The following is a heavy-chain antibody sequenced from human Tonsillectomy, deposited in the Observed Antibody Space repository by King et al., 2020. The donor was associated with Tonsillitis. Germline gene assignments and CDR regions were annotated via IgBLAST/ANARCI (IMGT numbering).Heavy chain of an antibody. D-gene: IGHD3-22*01. CDR3: ARSQGGYFDY. Sequence: VQLVESGGGLVQPGGSLRLSCAASGFTFSNYWMQWVRQAPGKGLVWVSRMNSDGSSTLYADSVKGRFTISRDNAKNTLYLQMNTLRADDTAVYYCARSQGGYFDYWGQGLLVTVSS. CDR2: MNSDGSST. CDR1: GFTFSNYW. V-gene: IGHV3-74*01. J-gene: IGHJ4*02.